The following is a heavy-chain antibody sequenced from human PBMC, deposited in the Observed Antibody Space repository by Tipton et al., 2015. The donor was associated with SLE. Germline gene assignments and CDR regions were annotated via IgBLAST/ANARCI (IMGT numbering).Heavy chain of an antibody. Sequence: TLSLTCTVSGGSISTTPYYWGWIRQPPGKGLEWVGSIYNSGSTYYDPSLKSRVTISVDTSKNQFSLTLTSVTAADTAVYYCARHDYTGWGHFHHWGQGTLVIVSS. CDR3: ARHDYTGWGHFHH. D-gene: IGHD4/OR15-4a*01. CDR2: IYNSGST. CDR1: GGSISTTPYY. V-gene: IGHV4-39*01. J-gene: IGHJ1*01.